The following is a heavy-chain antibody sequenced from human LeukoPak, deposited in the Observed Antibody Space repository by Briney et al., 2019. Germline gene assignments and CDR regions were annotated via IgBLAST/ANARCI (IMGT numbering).Heavy chain of an antibody. D-gene: IGHD6-13*01. CDR3: ARTLYSSSWFDP. CDR2: ISSSGSTI. V-gene: IGHV3-48*03. Sequence: GGSLRLSCAASGFTFSSYEMNWVRQAPGKGLEWVSYISSSGSTIYYADSVKGRFTISRDNAKNSLYLQMNSLRAEDTAVYYCARTLYSSSWFDPWGQGTLVTVSS. J-gene: IGHJ5*02. CDR1: GFTFSSYE.